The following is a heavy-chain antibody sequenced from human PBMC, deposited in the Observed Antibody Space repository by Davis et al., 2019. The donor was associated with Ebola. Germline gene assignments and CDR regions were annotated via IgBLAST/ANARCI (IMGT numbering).Heavy chain of an antibody. Sequence: GESLKISCAASAFSFIQAWMNWVRQAPGKGLEWVAVISYDGSNKYYADSVKGRFTISRDNSKNTLYLQMNSLRAEDTAVYYCARESGGTPSDYYYGMDVWGKGTTVTVSS. CDR2: ISYDGSNK. CDR1: AFSFIQAW. CDR3: ARESGGTPSDYYYGMDV. J-gene: IGHJ6*04. V-gene: IGHV3-30-3*01. D-gene: IGHD1-7*01.